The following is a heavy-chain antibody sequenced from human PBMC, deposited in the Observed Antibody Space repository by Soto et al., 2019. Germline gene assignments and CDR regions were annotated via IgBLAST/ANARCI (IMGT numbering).Heavy chain of an antibody. D-gene: IGHD6-19*01. V-gene: IGHV4-4*02. CDR3: ARTNSPGVEVADDDS. Sequence: QVQLQESGPGLVKPSGTLSLTCAVSGGSISSSHWWSWVRQPPGKWLEWIGEIYHSGSTNYNPSLKSRVTISVDKSKNHFSLKLSSVTAADTAVYYCARTNSPGVEVADDDSWGQGTLVTVSS. CDR1: GGSISSSHW. J-gene: IGHJ4*02. CDR2: IYHSGST.